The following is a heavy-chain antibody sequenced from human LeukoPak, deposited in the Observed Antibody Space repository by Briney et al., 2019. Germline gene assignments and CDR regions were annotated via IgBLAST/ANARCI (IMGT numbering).Heavy chain of an antibody. CDR1: GGSIISSSYS. CDR3: ARGDYYYYYMDV. Sequence: PSETLSLTCTVSGGSIISSSYSWSWIRQPAGKGLEWIGRIDTSGSPNYNPSLKSRVTISVDTSKNQSSLKLRSVTAADTAVYYCARGDYYYYYMDVWGKGTTVTISS. CDR2: IDTSGSP. J-gene: IGHJ6*03. V-gene: IGHV4-61*02.